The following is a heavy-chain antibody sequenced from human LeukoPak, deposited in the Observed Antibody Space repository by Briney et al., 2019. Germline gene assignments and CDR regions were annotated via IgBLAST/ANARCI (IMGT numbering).Heavy chain of an antibody. V-gene: IGHV4-59*01. CDR2: IYDSGST. Sequence: PSETLSLTCTVSGGSISSYYWSWVRQPPGKGLEWIGYIYDSGSTNYNPSLKSRVTISAVTSKNQFSLKLSSVTAADTAVYYCARGKVYGSGWFDTFDVWGQGTMVIVSS. CDR1: GGSISSYY. CDR3: ARGKVYGSGWFDTFDV. J-gene: IGHJ3*01. D-gene: IGHD6-13*01.